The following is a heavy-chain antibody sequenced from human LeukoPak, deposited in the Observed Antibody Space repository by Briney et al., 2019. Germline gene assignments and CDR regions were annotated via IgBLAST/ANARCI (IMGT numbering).Heavy chain of an antibody. CDR3: VRLWGREGYNLGWFDS. Sequence: GESLKISYQGSGYKFSNYWIGWGRQGPEKGLEGVGIIYPGDYDTRYSPSFQGQVTISVDKSISTCTLDCRSLTAPQTAMFYCVRLWGREGYNLGWFDSWGQGTRVTVSS. CDR1: GYKFSNYW. D-gene: IGHD5-24*01. CDR2: IYPGDYDT. J-gene: IGHJ5*01. V-gene: IGHV5-51*01.